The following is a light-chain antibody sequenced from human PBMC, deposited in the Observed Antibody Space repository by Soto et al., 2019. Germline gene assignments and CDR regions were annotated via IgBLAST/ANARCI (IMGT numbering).Light chain of an antibody. Sequence: EIVSTQSPGTLSLSPGERATLSCRASQSVSSSYLAWYQQKPGQAPRLLIYGASSRATGIPDRFSGSGSGTDFPLTISRLEPEDFAVYYCQQYGSSPNTFGGGTKVEIK. J-gene: IGKJ4*01. CDR1: QSVSSSY. CDR3: QQYGSSPNT. CDR2: GAS. V-gene: IGKV3-20*01.